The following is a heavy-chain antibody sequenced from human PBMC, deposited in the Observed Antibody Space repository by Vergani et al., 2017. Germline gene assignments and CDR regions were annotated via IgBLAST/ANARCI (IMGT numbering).Heavy chain of an antibody. CDR3: AKLFPHSLVPATDWYFDL. J-gene: IGHJ2*01. D-gene: IGHD2-2*01. Sequence: EVQLLESGGGLVQPGGSLRLSCAASGFTFSSYAMSWVRQAPGKGLEWVSAISGSGGSTYYADSVKGRFTISRDNSKNTLYLQMNSLRAEDTAVYYCAKLFPHSLVPATDWYFDLWCRGTLVTVSS. CDR2: ISGSGGST. CDR1: GFTFSSYA. V-gene: IGHV3-23*01.